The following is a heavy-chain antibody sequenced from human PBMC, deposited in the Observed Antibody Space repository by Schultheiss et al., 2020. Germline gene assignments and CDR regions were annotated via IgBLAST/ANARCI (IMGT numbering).Heavy chain of an antibody. CDR1: GYTFTSYY. J-gene: IGHJ4*02. Sequence: ASVKVSCKASGYTFTSYYMHWVRQAPGQGLEWMGIINPSGGSTSYAQKFQGRVTMTRDTSTSTVYMELSSLRSEDTAVYYCARIRRRGYSYGEPFDYWGQGTLVTVSS. CDR2: INPSGGST. D-gene: IGHD5-18*01. CDR3: ARIRRRGYSYGEPFDY. V-gene: IGHV1-46*01.